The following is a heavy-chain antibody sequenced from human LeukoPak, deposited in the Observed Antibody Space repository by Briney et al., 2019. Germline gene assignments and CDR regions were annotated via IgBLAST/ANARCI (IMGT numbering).Heavy chain of an antibody. Sequence: ASVKVSCKASGYTFTSYDINWVRPATGQGLEWMGWMNPNSGNTGYAQKFQGIVTMTRNTSISTAYMELSSLRSEDTAVYYCWGSRTYYDILDYGMDVWGQGTTVTVSS. CDR1: GYTFTSYD. D-gene: IGHD3-9*01. V-gene: IGHV1-8*01. CDR3: WGSRTYYDILDYGMDV. J-gene: IGHJ6*02. CDR2: MNPNSGNT.